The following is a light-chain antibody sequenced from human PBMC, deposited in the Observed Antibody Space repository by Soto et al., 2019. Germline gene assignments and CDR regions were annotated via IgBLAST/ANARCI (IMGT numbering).Light chain of an antibody. V-gene: IGLV1-51*01. J-gene: IGLJ2*01. CDR1: SSNIGNNY. Sequence: QSVLTQPPSVSAAPGQKVTISCSGSSSNIGNNYVSWYQQIPGTAPKLLIYDNNKRPSGIPDPFSGSKSGTSATLGITGLQTGDEADYYCGKWDSSLSAVVFGGGTKLTVL. CDR2: DNN. CDR3: GKWDSSLSAVV.